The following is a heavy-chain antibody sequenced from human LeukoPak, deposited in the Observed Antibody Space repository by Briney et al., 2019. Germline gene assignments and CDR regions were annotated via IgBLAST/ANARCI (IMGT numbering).Heavy chain of an antibody. CDR2: INHSGST. Sequence: PSETLSLTCAVYGGSFSGYYWSWIRQPPGKGLEWIGEINHSGSTNYNPSLKSRVTISVDTSKSQFSLKLSSVTAADTAVYYCARGNYYYGSGSRARSNWFDPWGQGTLVTVSS. CDR3: ARGNYYYGSGSRARSNWFDP. V-gene: IGHV4-34*01. J-gene: IGHJ5*02. D-gene: IGHD3-10*01. CDR1: GGSFSGYY.